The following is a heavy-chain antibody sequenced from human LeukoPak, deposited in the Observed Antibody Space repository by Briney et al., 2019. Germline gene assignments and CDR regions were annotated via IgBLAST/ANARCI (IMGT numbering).Heavy chain of an antibody. CDR3: ARGEPIYDSSGYYSAVIDS. D-gene: IGHD3-22*01. V-gene: IGHV1-2*02. CDR1: GYTFTGYY. CDR2: INPNSGGT. J-gene: IGHJ4*02. Sequence: GASVKVSCKASGYTFTGYYMHWVRQAPGQGLEWMGWINPNSGGTNYAQKFQGRVTMTRDTSISTAYMELSRLRSDDTAVYYCARGEPIYDSSGYYSAVIDSWGQGTLVTVSS.